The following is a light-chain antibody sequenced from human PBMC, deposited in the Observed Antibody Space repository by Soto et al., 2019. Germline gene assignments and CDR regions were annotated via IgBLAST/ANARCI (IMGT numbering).Light chain of an antibody. J-gene: IGKJ1*01. Sequence: EIVLTQSPGTLSLSPGERATLSCRPSQTVSSSFLAWYQQTPGQAPRLLIYAASSRATGIPDRFSGSGSGTDFTLTISRLEPEDFAVYYCQQYGNSPQTFGQGTKVDI. CDR2: AAS. CDR1: QTVSSSF. CDR3: QQYGNSPQT. V-gene: IGKV3-20*01.